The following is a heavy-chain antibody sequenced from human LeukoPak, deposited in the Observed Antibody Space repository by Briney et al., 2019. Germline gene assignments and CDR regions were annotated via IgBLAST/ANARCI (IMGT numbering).Heavy chain of an antibody. CDR1: GFTFAGYT. CDR3: AKDRSWHGLEY. V-gene: IGHV3-30*04. D-gene: IGHD3-16*02. CDR2: ITYDGSTK. J-gene: IGHJ4*02. Sequence: QTGGSLRLSCAASGFTFAGYTMHWVRQAPGKGLEWATLITYDGSTKYYADSVKGRFTISRDNSKNRLYLQIDSLRGEDTAVYYCAKDRSWHGLEYWGQGALVTVSS.